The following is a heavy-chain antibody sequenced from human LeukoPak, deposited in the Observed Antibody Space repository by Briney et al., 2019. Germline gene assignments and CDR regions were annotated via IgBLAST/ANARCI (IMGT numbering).Heavy chain of an antibody. CDR3: ARAQRVVPAAIDNWFDP. Sequence: PSQTLSLTCTVSGGSISSGGYYWSWIRQHPGKGLEWIGYIYYSGSTYYNPSLKSRVTISVDTSKNQFSPKLSSVTAADTAVYYCARAQRVVPAAIDNWFDPWGQGTLVTVSS. D-gene: IGHD2-2*01. J-gene: IGHJ5*02. CDR1: GGSISSGGYY. CDR2: IYYSGST. V-gene: IGHV4-31*03.